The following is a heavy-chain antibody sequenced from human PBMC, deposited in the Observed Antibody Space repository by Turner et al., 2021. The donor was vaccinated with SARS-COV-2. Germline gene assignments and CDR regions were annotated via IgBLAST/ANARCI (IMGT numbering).Heavy chain of an antibody. J-gene: IGHJ4*02. V-gene: IGHV4-34*01. D-gene: IGHD2-15*01. Sequence: QVHLQPLGAGLLKPSETLSLTCAVSAGSFSAYYWSWIRKPPGKGLQWIGEINHRGSTSYNPSLKSRVTISVDTSKSQFSLKLNAVTAADTAVYYCARVVMIASTPANFDSWGQGTLVTVAS. CDR3: ARVVMIASTPANFDS. CDR1: AGSFSAYY. CDR2: INHRGST.